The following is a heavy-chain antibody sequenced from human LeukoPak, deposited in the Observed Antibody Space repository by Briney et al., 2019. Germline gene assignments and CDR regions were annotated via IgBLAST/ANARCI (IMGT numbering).Heavy chain of an antibody. CDR1: GFSFSNYA. CDR3: AKGGYDYVEMGYFDY. CDR2: IIASSGAT. Sequence: PGGSLRLSCAASGFSFSNYAMSWVRQAPGKGLEWVSLIIASSGATFYADSVKGRFTISRDNSKNTLYMPMNSLRAEDTALYYCAKGGYDYVEMGYFDYWGQGTLVTVSS. J-gene: IGHJ4*02. V-gene: IGHV3-23*01. D-gene: IGHD5-12*01.